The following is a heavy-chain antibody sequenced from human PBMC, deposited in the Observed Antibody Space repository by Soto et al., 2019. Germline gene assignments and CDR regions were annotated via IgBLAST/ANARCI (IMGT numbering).Heavy chain of an antibody. CDR1: GFNFSSYG. V-gene: IGHV3-30*18. Sequence: GGSLRLSCAASGFNFSSYGMHWVRQAPCKGLEWVAVISYDGSNKYYADSVKGRFTISRDNSKNTLYLQMNSRRAEDTHVSYCAKPGGIYSSGWPSDSWGQGTLVTVSS. J-gene: IGHJ4*02. CDR2: ISYDGSNK. CDR3: AKPGGIYSSGWPSDS. D-gene: IGHD6-19*01.